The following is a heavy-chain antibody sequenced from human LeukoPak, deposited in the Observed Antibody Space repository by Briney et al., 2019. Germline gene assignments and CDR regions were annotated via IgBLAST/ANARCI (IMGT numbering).Heavy chain of an antibody. CDR3: ARGAGYSSSWYTTDFDY. V-gene: IGHV1-2*02. CDR2: INPNSGGT. Sequence: PGASVKVSCKASGYTFTGYYMHWVRQAPGQGLEWMGWINPNSGGTNYAQKFQGRVTMTRDTSISTAYMELSRLRSDDTAVYYCARGAGYSSSWYTTDFDYWGQGTLVTVSS. J-gene: IGHJ4*02. CDR1: GYTFTGYY. D-gene: IGHD6-13*01.